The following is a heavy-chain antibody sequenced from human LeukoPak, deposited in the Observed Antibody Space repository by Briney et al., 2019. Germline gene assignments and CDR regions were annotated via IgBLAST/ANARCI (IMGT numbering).Heavy chain of an antibody. CDR1: GGSFSGYY. CDR3: ARGLRWSGGGYMDV. J-gene: IGHJ6*03. V-gene: IGHV4-34*01. Sequence: SETLSLTCAVYGGSFSGYYWSWIRQPPGKGLERIGEINHSGSTNYNPSLKSRVTISVDTSKNQFSLKLSSVTAADTAVYYCARGLRWSGGGYMDVWGKGTTVTVSS. D-gene: IGHD3-3*01. CDR2: INHSGST.